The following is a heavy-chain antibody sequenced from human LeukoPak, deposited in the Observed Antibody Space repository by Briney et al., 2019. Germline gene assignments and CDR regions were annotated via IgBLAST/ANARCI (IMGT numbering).Heavy chain of an antibody. V-gene: IGHV3-33*06. D-gene: IGHD3-22*01. CDR2: IWYDGSNK. CDR1: GFIFSSYG. CDR3: AKDSVYYDSSPGY. J-gene: IGHJ4*02. Sequence: PGRSLRLSCAASGFIFSSYGMHWVRQAPGKGLEWVAVIWYDGSNKYYADSVKGRFTISRDNSKNTLYLQMNSLRAEDTAVYYCAKDSVYYDSSPGYWGQETLVTVSS.